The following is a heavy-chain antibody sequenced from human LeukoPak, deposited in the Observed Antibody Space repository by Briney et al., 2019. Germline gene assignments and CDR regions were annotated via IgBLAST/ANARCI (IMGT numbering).Heavy chain of an antibody. J-gene: IGHJ3*02. CDR3: ARPREEGATDAFDI. CDR2: IHLGDSDT. D-gene: IGHD1-26*01. Sequence: GESLKISCKASGYSFTIYWMAWVRQMPGKGLAWMGIIHLGDSDTRYSPSFQGQVTISADKSISTAYLQWSSLKASDTAIYYCARPREEGATDAFDIWGQGTMVTVSS. CDR1: GYSFTIYW. V-gene: IGHV5-51*01.